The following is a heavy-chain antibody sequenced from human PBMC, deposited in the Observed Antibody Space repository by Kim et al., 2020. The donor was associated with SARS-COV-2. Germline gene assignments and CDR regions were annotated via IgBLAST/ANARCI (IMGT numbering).Heavy chain of an antibody. CDR3: AKVPNGGDAFDI. V-gene: IGHV3-23*01. J-gene: IGHJ3*02. D-gene: IGHD1-1*01. Sequence: YYAAPVTGRFTIPSDNSNKIRNMQLNSLRAEDTAIYYCAKVPNGGDAFDIWGQGTMVTVSS.